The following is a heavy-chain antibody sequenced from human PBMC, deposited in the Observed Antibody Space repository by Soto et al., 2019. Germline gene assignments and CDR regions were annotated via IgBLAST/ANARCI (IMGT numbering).Heavy chain of an antibody. J-gene: IGHJ6*02. D-gene: IGHD6-13*01. Sequence: LRLSCAASGFTFSNYAMTWVRQAPGKGLEWVSSIGGGGAITYSADSVRGRFTISRDNSKRTLFLDMSSLRAEDTAIYYCAKNIYSTRWYQFSVLDVWGQGTTVTVS. V-gene: IGHV3-23*01. CDR1: GFTFSNYA. CDR2: IGGGGAIT. CDR3: AKNIYSTRWYQFSVLDV.